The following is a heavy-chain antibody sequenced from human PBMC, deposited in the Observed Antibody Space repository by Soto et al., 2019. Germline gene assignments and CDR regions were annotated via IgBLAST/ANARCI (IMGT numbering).Heavy chain of an antibody. CDR2: MNPNSGNT. D-gene: IGHD6-13*01. V-gene: IGHV1-8*01. CDR3: ARGDSSRWYYYYYGMDV. CDR1: GYTFTSYD. Sequence: QVQLVQSGAEVKKPGASVKVSCKASGYTFTSYDINWVRQATGQGLEWMGWMNPNSGNTGYAQKFPGRVTMTRNTFIRTAYMELSSLRAEYTAVYYCARGDSSRWYYYYYGMDVWGQGPTVTVSS. J-gene: IGHJ6*02.